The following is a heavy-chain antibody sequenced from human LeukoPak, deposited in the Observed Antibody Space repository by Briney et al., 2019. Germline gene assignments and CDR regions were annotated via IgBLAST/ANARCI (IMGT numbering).Heavy chain of an antibody. J-gene: IGHJ5*02. V-gene: IGHV4-34*01. CDR3: ARGPLVISP. CDR1: GGSLSGYY. D-gene: IGHD3-10*01. CDR2: INHSGST. Sequence: SQTLSLTCAVYGGSLSGYYWSWIRQPPGKGLEWIGEINHSGSTNYNPSLKSRVTISIDTSKNQFSLKLSSVTAADTAVYYCARGPLVISPWGQGTLVTVSS.